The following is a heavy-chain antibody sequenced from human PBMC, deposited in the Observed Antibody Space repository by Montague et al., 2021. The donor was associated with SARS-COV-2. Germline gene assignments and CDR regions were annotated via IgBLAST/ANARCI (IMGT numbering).Heavy chain of an antibody. CDR1: GGSISSDNW. CDR2: IFHSGTT. Sequence: SETLSLTCTVSGGSISSDNWWTWVRQPPGKGLEWIGDIFHSGTTNYYPSLKSRLTISVDKSKNQISLKLISVTAADTAMYYCSLPLGGARFDPWGQGTLVTVSS. J-gene: IGHJ5*02. CDR3: SLPLGGARFDP. D-gene: IGHD3-16*01. V-gene: IGHV4-4*02.